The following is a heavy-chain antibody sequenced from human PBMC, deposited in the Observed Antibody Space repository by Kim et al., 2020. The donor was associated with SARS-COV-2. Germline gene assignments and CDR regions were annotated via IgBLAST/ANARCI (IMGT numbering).Heavy chain of an antibody. CDR1: GASISSYY. Sequence: SETLSLTCTVSGASISSYYWNWIRQPAGKGLEWIGRIYSSGSTNYNPSLQNRVTMSVDTSKNQFSLKVRSVSAADTAVYYCARGGCGALADSFPNCGLGTLCTVSS. D-gene: IGHD6-19*01. CDR3: ARGGCGALADSFPN. V-gene: IGHV4-4*07. CDR2: IYSSGST. J-gene: IGHJ4*02.